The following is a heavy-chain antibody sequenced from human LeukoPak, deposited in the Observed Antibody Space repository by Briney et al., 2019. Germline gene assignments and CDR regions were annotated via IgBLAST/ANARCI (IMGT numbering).Heavy chain of an antibody. CDR3: ARDGGYYDSSGPPYYHGMDV. D-gene: IGHD3-22*01. J-gene: IGHJ6*02. Sequence: QSGGSLRLSCAASGFTFDDYTMHWVRQAPGKGLEWVSLISWDGGSTYYADSVKGRFTISRDNAKNSLYLQMNSLRAEDTAVYYCARDGGYYDSSGPPYYHGMDVWGQGTTVTVSS. V-gene: IGHV3-43*01. CDR1: GFTFDDYT. CDR2: ISWDGGST.